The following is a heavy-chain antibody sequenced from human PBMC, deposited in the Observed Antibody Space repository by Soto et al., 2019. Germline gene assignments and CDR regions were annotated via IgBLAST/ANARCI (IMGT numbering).Heavy chain of an antibody. V-gene: IGHV3-23*01. CDR1: GFTFSSYA. D-gene: IGHD6-13*01. CDR2: ISASGDST. J-gene: IGHJ4*02. Sequence: EVQLLESGGALVQPGGSLRLSCAASGFTFSSYAMSWVRQAPGKGLEWVSSISASGDSTHNADSVKGRFAIARDNSKNTLDLELNSQTAEDAAVYYCAKGGLYNSSWYEGYWGQGTLVTVSS. CDR3: AKGGLYNSSWYEGY.